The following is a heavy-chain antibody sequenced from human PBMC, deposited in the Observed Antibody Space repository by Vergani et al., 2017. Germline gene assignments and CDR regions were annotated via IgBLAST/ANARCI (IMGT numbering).Heavy chain of an antibody. V-gene: IGHV3-23*01. CDR3: AKDGEGYSYGYRNFDY. CDR1: GGSISSGGYY. Sequence: VQLQESGPGLVKPSQTLSLTCTVSGGSISSGGYYWSWIRQHPGKGLEWVSAISGSGGSTYYADSVKGRFTISRDNSKNTLYLQMNSLRAEDTAVYYCAKDGEGYSYGYRNFDYWGQGTLVTVSS. CDR2: ISGSGGST. J-gene: IGHJ4*02. D-gene: IGHD5-18*01.